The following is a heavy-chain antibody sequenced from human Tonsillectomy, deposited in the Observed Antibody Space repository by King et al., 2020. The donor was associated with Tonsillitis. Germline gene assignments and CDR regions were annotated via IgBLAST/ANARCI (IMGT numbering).Heavy chain of an antibody. CDR2: IYYSGST. CDR1: GGSFSSSY. CDR3: ARLADSGYIDLKGSFDI. D-gene: IGHD3-22*01. V-gene: IGHV4-59*01. J-gene: IGHJ3*02. Sequence: QLQESGPGLVRPSETLSLTCTVSGGSFSSSYWSWIRQPPGRGLEWIGYIYYSGSTYYNPSLKSRVTISVDTSKNQFSLKLSSVTAADAAVYYCARLADSGYIDLKGSFDIWGQGTMVTVSS.